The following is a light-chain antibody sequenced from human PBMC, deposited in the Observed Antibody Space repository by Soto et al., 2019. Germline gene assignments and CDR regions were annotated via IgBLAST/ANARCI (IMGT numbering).Light chain of an antibody. V-gene: IGKV3-20*01. J-gene: IGKJ2*01. Sequence: EIVLTQSPGTLSLSPGGRATLSCRASQSVSNSYLAWYQQKPGQAPRLLIYGASGRATGIPDRFSGSGSGTDCTLTISRLEPEDFAVYYCQQYGSSPLYTFGQGTKLEIK. CDR1: QSVSNSY. CDR2: GAS. CDR3: QQYGSSPLYT.